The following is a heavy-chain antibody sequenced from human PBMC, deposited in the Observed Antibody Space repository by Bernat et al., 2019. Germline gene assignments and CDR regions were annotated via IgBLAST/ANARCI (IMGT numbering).Heavy chain of an antibody. CDR3: ARRRYCSSTSCYSNWYFDL. CDR1: GGSISSSSYY. CDR2: IYYSGST. D-gene: IGHD2-2*02. V-gene: IGHV4-39*01. Sequence: QLQLQESGPGLVKPSETLSLTCTVSGGSISSSSYYWGWIRQPPGKGLEWIGSIYYSGSTYYNPSLKSRVTISVDTSKNQFSLKLSSVTAADTAVYYCARRRYCSSTSCYSNWYFDLWGRGTLVTVSS. J-gene: IGHJ2*01.